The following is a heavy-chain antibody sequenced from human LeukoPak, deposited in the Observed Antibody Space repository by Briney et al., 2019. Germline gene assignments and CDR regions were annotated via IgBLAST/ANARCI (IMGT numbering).Heavy chain of an antibody. CDR3: ARDRYYDFWSGPFDP. CDR2: IIPIFGTA. Sequence: SVKVSCRASGGTFSSYAISWVRQASGQGLEWMGGIIPIFGTANYAQKFQGRVTITADESTSTAYMELSSLRSEDTAVYYCARDRYYDFWSGPFDPWGQGTLVTVSS. J-gene: IGHJ5*02. CDR1: GGTFSSYA. V-gene: IGHV1-69*01. D-gene: IGHD3-3*01.